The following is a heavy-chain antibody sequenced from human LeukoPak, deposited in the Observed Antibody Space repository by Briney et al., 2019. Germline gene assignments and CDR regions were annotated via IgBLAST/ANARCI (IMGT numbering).Heavy chain of an antibody. D-gene: IGHD1-26*01. Sequence: SETLSLTCTVSGGSISSYYWSWIRQPPAKGLEWIGYIYYSGSTNYNPSLKSRVTISVDTSKNQFSLKLSSVTAADTAVYYCARVLGTTHSGSYPLDYWGQGTLVTVPS. CDR2: IYYSGST. CDR1: GGSISSYY. J-gene: IGHJ4*02. CDR3: ARVLGTTHSGSYPLDY. V-gene: IGHV4-59*01.